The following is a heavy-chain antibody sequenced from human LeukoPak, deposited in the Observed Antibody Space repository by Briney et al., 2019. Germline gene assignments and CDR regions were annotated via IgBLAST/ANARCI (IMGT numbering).Heavy chain of an antibody. CDR1: GFTFSSYA. D-gene: IGHD3-16*02. CDR2: ISGSGGST. V-gene: IGHV3-23*01. J-gene: IGHJ4*02. Sequence: GGSLRLSCAASGFTFSSYAMSWVRQAPGKGLEWVSAISGSGGSTYYADSVKGRFTISRDNSKNTLYLQMNSLRAEDTAVYYCWGFSPLRLGELSLYRYFDYWGQGILVTVSS. CDR3: WGFSPLRLGELSLYRYFDY.